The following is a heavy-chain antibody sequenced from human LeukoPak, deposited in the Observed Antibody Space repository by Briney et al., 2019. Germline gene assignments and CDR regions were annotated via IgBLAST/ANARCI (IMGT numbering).Heavy chain of an antibody. CDR3: AKPKGDRIAVAGTFDY. D-gene: IGHD6-19*01. CDR2: ITENGGGT. Sequence: GGSLRLSCEGSGFSFSSYYMSWVRQAPGKGLEWVSSITENGGGTYYADSVKGRFIISRDNSKNTLYLQMNSLRAEDTAVYYCAKPKGDRIAVAGTFDYWGQGTLVTVSS. V-gene: IGHV3-23*01. CDR1: GFSFSSYY. J-gene: IGHJ4*02.